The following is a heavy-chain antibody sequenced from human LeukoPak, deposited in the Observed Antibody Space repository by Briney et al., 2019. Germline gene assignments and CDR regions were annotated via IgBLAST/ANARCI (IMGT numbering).Heavy chain of an antibody. CDR3: ARDHIPYSSRGYFDY. CDR1: GFTFDMYA. Sequence: AGGSLRLSCAASGFTFDMYAMHWVRQAPGKGLEWVAVISYDGSNKYYADSVKGRFTISRDNSKNTLYLQMNSLRAEDTAVYYCARDHIPYSSRGYFDYWGQGTLVTVSS. CDR2: ISYDGSNK. J-gene: IGHJ4*02. V-gene: IGHV3-30*04. D-gene: IGHD6-13*01.